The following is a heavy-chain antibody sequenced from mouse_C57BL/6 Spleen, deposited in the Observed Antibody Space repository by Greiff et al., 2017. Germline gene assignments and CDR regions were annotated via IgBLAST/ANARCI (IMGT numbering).Heavy chain of an antibody. V-gene: IGHV1-81*01. CDR1: GYTFTSYG. Sequence: VQLQQSGAELARPGASVKLSCKASGYTFTSYGISWVKQRTGQGLEWIGEIYPRSGNTYYNEKFKGKATLAADKSSSTAYMELRSLTSEDSAVYFCARWGTTVVASHSAMDYWGQGTSVTVSS. CDR3: ARWGTTVVASHSAMDY. D-gene: IGHD1-1*01. J-gene: IGHJ4*01. CDR2: IYPRSGNT.